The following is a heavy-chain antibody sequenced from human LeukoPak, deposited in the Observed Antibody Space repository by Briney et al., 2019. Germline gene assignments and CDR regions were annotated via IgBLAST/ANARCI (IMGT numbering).Heavy chain of an antibody. Sequence: GGSLRLSCAASGFTFSKNAMSWVRQAPGKGLEWVSSLSGSGADTYYADSVKGRFTISRDNSKNTLYLQMNSLRAEDTAVYYCAKDKEYSSSKFDYWGQGTLVTVSS. CDR2: LSGSGADT. D-gene: IGHD6-6*01. V-gene: IGHV3-23*01. CDR3: AKDKEYSSSKFDY. J-gene: IGHJ4*02. CDR1: GFTFSKNA.